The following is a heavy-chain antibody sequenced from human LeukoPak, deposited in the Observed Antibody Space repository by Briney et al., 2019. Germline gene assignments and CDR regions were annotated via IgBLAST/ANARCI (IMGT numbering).Heavy chain of an antibody. V-gene: IGHV3-48*01. Sequence: GGSLRLSCAASGFTFSSYSMNWVRQAPGKGLEWVSYISSSSSTIYYADSVKGRFTISRDNAKNSLYLQMNSLRAEDTAVYYCARGYYDFWSGYYTQYYYYYGMDVWGQGTTVTVSS. CDR2: ISSSSSTI. CDR3: ARGYYDFWSGYYTQYYYYYGMDV. J-gene: IGHJ6*02. D-gene: IGHD3-3*01. CDR1: GFTFSSYS.